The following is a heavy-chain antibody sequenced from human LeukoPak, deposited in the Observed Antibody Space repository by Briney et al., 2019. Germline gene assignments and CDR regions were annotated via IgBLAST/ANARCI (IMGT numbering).Heavy chain of an antibody. CDR1: GGSFSGYY. V-gene: IGHV4-34*01. Sequence: SETLSLTCAVYGGSFSGYYWSWIRQPPGKGLEWIGEINHSGSTNYNPSLKSRVTISVDTSKNQFSLKLSSVTAADTAVYYCARRYFDYWRQGTLVTVSS. CDR2: INHSGST. J-gene: IGHJ4*02. CDR3: ARRYFDY.